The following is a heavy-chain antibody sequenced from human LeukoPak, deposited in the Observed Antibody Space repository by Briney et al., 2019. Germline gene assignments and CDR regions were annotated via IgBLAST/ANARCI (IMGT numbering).Heavy chain of an antibody. CDR3: RGIAAAGRFDY. V-gene: IGHV3-49*04. Sequence: GRSLRLSCTASGFTFGDYAMSWVRRAPGKGLEWVGFIRSKAYGGTTEYAASVKGRFTISRDDSKSIAYLQMNSLKTEDTAVYYCRGIAAAGRFDYWGQGTLVTVSS. CDR2: IRSKAYGGTT. D-gene: IGHD6-13*01. J-gene: IGHJ4*02. CDR1: GFTFGDYA.